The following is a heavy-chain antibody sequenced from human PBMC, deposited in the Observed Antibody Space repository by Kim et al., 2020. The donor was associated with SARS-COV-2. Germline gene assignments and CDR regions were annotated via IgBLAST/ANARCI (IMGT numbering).Heavy chain of an antibody. V-gene: IGHV4-34*01. CDR2: INHSGST. CDR3: ARGGPKGSGSC. D-gene: IGHD3-10*01. Sequence: SETLSLTCAVYGGSFSGYYWSWIRQPPGKGLEWIGEINHSGSTNYNPSLKSRVTISVDTSKNQFSLKLSSVTAADTAVYYCARGGPKGSGSCWGQGTLVTVSS. J-gene: IGHJ4*02. CDR1: GGSFSGYY.